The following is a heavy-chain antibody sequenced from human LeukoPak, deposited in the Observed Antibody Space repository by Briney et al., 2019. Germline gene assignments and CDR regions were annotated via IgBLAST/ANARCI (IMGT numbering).Heavy chain of an antibody. D-gene: IGHD6-19*01. Sequence: GGSLRLSCAASGFTFSNYAMSWVRQAPGKGLEWVSSISGYGNSTYSADSVKGRFTISRDNSRSTLYLQMSGLRAEDTAVYYCAKDKSPIPDTFGWKFFQHWGQGTLVTVSS. CDR3: AKDKSPIPDTFGWKFFQH. V-gene: IGHV3-23*01. J-gene: IGHJ1*01. CDR1: GFTFSNYA. CDR2: ISGYGNST.